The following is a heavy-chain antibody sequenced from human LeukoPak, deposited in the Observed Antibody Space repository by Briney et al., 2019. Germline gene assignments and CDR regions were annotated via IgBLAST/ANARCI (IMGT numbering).Heavy chain of an antibody. CDR2: ISAYNGNT. D-gene: IGHD3-3*01. CDR3: ARRGFFGVVTPFDP. CDR1: GYTFTSYG. J-gene: IGHJ5*02. V-gene: IGHV1-18*01. Sequence: VASVKVSCKASGYTFTSYGISWVRQAPGQGLEWMGWISAYNGNTNYAQKLQGRVTMTTDTSTSTAYMELRSLRAVDTAVYYCARRGFFGVVTPFDPWGQGTLVTVSS.